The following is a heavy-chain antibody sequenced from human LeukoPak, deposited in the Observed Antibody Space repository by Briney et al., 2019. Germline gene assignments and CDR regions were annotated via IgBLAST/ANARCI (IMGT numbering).Heavy chain of an antibody. V-gene: IGHV1-8*01. Sequence: ASVKVSCKASGYIFTSYDINWVRQATGQGLEWMGWMNPNSGNTGYAQKFQGRVTMTRNTSISTAYMELSSLRSEDTAVYYCAREGSDCSGGSCYFDYWGQGTLVTVSS. CDR3: AREGSDCSGGSCYFDY. D-gene: IGHD2-15*01. CDR2: MNPNSGNT. CDR1: GYIFTSYD. J-gene: IGHJ4*02.